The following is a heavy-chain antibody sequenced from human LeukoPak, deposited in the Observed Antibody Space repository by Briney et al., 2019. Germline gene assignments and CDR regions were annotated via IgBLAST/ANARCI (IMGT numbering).Heavy chain of an antibody. CDR2: MYHSGTT. D-gene: IGHD6-25*01. CDR1: GDSISSRSW. Sequence: SETLSLTCTVSGDSISSRSWWNWVRQPPGKGLEWIGEMYHSGTTNYNPSLNSRVTISVDKSKNQFSLKLSSVTAADTAVYYCAREGRALADLPTSDYWGQGTLVTVSS. J-gene: IGHJ4*02. CDR3: AREGRALADLPTSDY. V-gene: IGHV4-4*02.